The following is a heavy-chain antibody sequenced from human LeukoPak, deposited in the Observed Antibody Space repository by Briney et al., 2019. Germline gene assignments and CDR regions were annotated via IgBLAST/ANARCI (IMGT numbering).Heavy chain of an antibody. CDR1: GFSFPYG. CDR2: ITNSGENT. V-gene: IGHV3-23*01. CDR3: ARSDGYGLVGI. D-gene: IGHD3-10*01. Sequence: GGSPRLSCEASGFSFPYGMSWVRQAPGKGLEWVSGITNSGENTYYADSVKGRFTISRDNAKNSLYLQMNSLRAEDTAVYYCARSDGYGLVGIWGQGTMVTVSS. J-gene: IGHJ3*02.